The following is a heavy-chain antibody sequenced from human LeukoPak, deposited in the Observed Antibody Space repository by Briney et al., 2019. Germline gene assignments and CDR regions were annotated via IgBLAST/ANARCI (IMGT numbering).Heavy chain of an antibody. J-gene: IGHJ5*02. CDR1: GGTFSSYA. CDR2: IIPILGIA. CDR3: ARDKGYSREYNWFDP. V-gene: IGHV1-69*04. D-gene: IGHD6-13*01. Sequence: SVKVSCKASGGTFSSYAISWVRQAPGQGLEWMGRIIPILGIANYAQKFQGRVTITADKSTSTAYMELSSLRSDDTAVYYCARDKGYSREYNWFDPWGQGTLVTVSS.